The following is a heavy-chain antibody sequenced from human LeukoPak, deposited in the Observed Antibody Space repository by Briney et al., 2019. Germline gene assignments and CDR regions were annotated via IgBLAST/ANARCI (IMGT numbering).Heavy chain of an antibody. V-gene: IGHV3-48*01. CDR2: ISSISSTI. CDR1: GFTFSSYS. Sequence: PGGSLRLSCAASGFTFSSYSLNWVRQAPGKGLEWVSYISSISSTIYYADSVKGRFTISRDNAKNSLYLQMNSLRAEDTAVYYCARARTYCSSTSCYGGAFDIWGQGTMVTVSS. J-gene: IGHJ3*02. CDR3: ARARTYCSSTSCYGGAFDI. D-gene: IGHD2-2*01.